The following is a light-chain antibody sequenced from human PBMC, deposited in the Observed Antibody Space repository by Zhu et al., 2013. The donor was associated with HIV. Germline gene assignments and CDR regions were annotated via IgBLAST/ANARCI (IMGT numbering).Light chain of an antibody. CDR3: QQYGSSSYT. CDR2: WAS. V-gene: IGKV4-1*01. CDR1: QSVLYSSNNKNY. J-gene: IGKJ2*01. Sequence: DIVMTQSPDSLAVSLGERAAINCKSSQSVLYSSNNKNYLAWYQQKPGQPPKLLIYWASTRESGVPDRFSGSGSGTDFTLTISRLEPEDFAVYYCQQYGSSSYTFGPGTKLEIK.